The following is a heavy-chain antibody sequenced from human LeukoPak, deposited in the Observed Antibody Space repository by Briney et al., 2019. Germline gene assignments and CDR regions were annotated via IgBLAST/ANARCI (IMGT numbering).Heavy chain of an antibody. D-gene: IGHD6-25*01. Sequence: GRSLRLSCAASGFTFSSYGMHWVRQAPGKGLEWVAVISYDGSHKYSADSVKGRITISRDNSKNTLDLQMDSLRVEDTAVYFCAKEPNAYSSGWYFQDWGQGTLVTVSS. V-gene: IGHV3-30*18. CDR1: GFTFSSYG. CDR3: AKEPNAYSSGWYFQD. J-gene: IGHJ1*01. CDR2: ISYDGSHK.